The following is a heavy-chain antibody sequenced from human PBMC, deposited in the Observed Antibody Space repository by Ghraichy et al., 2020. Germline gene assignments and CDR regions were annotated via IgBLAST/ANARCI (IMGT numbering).Heavy chain of an antibody. J-gene: IGHJ4*02. D-gene: IGHD3-22*01. Sequence: ASVKVSCKASGYTFTGYYMHWVRQAPGQGLEWMGWINPNSGGTNYAQKFQGRVTMTRDTSISTAYMELSRLRSDDTAVYYCARSATVGGTYYYDSSGYLPVDYWGQGTLVTVSS. V-gene: IGHV1-2*02. CDR2: INPNSGGT. CDR1: GYTFTGYY. CDR3: ARSATVGGTYYYDSSGYLPVDY.